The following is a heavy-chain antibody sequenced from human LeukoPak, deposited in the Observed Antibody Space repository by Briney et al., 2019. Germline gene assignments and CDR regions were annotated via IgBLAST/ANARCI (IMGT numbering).Heavy chain of an antibody. Sequence: ASMKVSCKASGYIFSGYYINWVRQAPGQGLEWMGWINPKGGATKYAQKFQGRITMTGDTSIGTAYVELSRLRSDDTAVYYCARDCGSYCFDYWGQGTLVTVSS. D-gene: IGHD1-26*01. CDR1: GYIFSGYY. CDR2: INPKGGAT. CDR3: ARDCGSYCFDY. J-gene: IGHJ4*02. V-gene: IGHV1-2*02.